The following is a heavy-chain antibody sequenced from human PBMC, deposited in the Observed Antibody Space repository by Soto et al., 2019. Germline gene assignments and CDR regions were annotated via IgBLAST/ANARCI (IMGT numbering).Heavy chain of an antibody. CDR3: ARRGAYCSGGTCYHFDY. V-gene: IGHV1-18*04. CDR1: GYTFTTYG. D-gene: IGHD2-15*01. CDR2: ISTYNGNT. Sequence: ASVKVSCKASGYTFTTYGISWVRQAPGQGLEWMGWISTYNGNTNYEQKLQGRVTLTTDTLTSTAYMELRSLRSDDTAVYYCARRGAYCSGGTCYHFDYWGQGTLVTVSS. J-gene: IGHJ4*02.